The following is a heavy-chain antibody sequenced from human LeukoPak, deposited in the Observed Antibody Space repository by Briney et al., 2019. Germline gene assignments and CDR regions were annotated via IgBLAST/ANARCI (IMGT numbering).Heavy chain of an antibody. CDR1: GFTFSSYA. CDR2: ISGSGGST. V-gene: IGHV3-23*01. J-gene: IGHJ4*02. Sequence: GGSLRLSCAASGFTFSSYAMSWVRQAPGKGLEWVSAISGSGGSTYYADSVKGRFTISRDNSKNTLYLQMNSLRAEDTAVYYCAKGRGGVEDSSGYYYVPIDYWGQGTLVTVSS. CDR3: AKGRGGVEDSSGYYYVPIDY. D-gene: IGHD3-22*01.